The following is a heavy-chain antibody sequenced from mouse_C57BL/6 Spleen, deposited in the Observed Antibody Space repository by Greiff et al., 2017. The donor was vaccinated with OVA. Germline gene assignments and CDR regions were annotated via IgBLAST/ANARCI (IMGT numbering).Heavy chain of an antibody. CDR1: GYTFTSYW. J-gene: IGHJ3*01. Sequence: QVQLQQPGAELVKPGASVKLSCKASGYTFTSYWMHWVKQRPGQGLEWIGMIHPNSGSTNYNEKFKSKATLTVDKSSSTAYMQLSSLTSDDSSVYFCARLGGWFAYWGQGTLVTVSA. CDR2: IHPNSGST. CDR3: ARLGGWFAY. V-gene: IGHV1-64*01. D-gene: IGHD4-1*01.